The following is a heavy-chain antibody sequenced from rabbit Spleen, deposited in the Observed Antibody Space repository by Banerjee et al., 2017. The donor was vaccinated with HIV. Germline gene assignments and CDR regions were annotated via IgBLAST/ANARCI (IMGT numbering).Heavy chain of an antibody. Sequence: QEQLEESGGGLVKPEGSLTLTCKASGVSFSDKDVMCWVRQAPGKGLEWIACISIITGKSVYASWAKGRFIMSRTSSTTVTLQMTSLTAADTATYFCARDTGSSFSSYGMDLWGPGTLVTVS. V-gene: IGHV1S45*01. J-gene: IGHJ6*01. CDR2: ISIITGKS. CDR3: ARDTGSSFSSYGMDL. D-gene: IGHD8-1*01. CDR1: GVSFSDKDV.